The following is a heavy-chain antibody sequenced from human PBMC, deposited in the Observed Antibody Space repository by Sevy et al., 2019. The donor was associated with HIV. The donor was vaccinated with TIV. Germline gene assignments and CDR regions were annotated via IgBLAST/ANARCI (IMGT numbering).Heavy chain of an antibody. D-gene: IGHD5-18*01. Sequence: GGSLRLSCAASGFTFSSYSMNWVRQAPGKGLEWVSYISSSSSTINYADSVKGRFTISRDNAKNSLYLQMNSLRAEDTGVYYCRTWIQQLLRDLWGQGTLVTVSS. CDR3: RTWIQQLLRDL. CDR1: GFTFSSYS. CDR2: ISSSSSTI. J-gene: IGHJ4*02. V-gene: IGHV3-48*01.